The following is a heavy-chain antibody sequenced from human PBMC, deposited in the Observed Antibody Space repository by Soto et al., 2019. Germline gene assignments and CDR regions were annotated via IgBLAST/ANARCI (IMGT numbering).Heavy chain of an antibody. J-gene: IGHJ6*03. D-gene: IGHD4-17*01. CDR1: GFTFSSYS. V-gene: IGHV3-21*01. CDR3: ARDRDYGDYVDYYYMDV. CDR2: ISSSSSYI. Sequence: SLRLSCAASGFTFSSYSMNWVRQAPGKGLEWVSSISSSSSYIYYADSVKGRFTISRDNAKNSLYLQMNSLRAEDTAVYYCARDRDYGDYVDYYYMDVWGKGTTVTVSS.